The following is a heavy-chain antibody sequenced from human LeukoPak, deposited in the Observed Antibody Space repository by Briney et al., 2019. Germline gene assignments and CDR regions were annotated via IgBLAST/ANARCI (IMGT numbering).Heavy chain of an antibody. CDR1: GFTFSSYA. CDR2: ISGSGGST. CDR3: AKAQTPSGWYDIGSFDY. Sequence: GPLRLSCAASGFTFSSYAMSWVRQAPGKGLEWVSAISGSGGSTYYADSVKGRFTISRDNSKNTLYLQMNSLRAEDTAVYYCAKAQTPSGWYDIGSFDYWGQGTLVTVSS. D-gene: IGHD6-19*01. J-gene: IGHJ4*02. V-gene: IGHV3-23*01.